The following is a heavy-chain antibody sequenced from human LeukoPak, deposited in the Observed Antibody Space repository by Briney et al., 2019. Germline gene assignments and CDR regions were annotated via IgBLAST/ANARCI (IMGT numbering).Heavy chain of an antibody. CDR2: IFVGDSDT. V-gene: IGHV5-51*01. CDR3: ARLGYCSGGTCSSGYFYGMDV. CDR1: AXTFTNSC. J-gene: IGHJ6*02. D-gene: IGHD2-15*01. Sequence: GESLKISSKASAXTFTNSCIGWVRQMPGKGLEWMGMIFVGDSDTTYSPSFQGQVTISADRSISTAYLQWNSLKASDTAMYFCARLGYCSGGTCSSGYFYGMDVWGQGTTVTVSS.